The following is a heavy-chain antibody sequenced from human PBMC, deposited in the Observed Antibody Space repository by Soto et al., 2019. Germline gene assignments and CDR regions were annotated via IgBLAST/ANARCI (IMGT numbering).Heavy chain of an antibody. CDR1: GFSLINGGMG. CDR3: ARAVDRAISDIWFDP. J-gene: IGHJ5*02. D-gene: IGHD5-18*01. Sequence: SGPTLGNATETLTLTCTVSGFSLINGGMGVSWIRQPPGKALEWLAHIFSSDEKSYRTPLETRLTVSKDTSKSQVVLTMTNMDPLDTATYYCARAVDRAISDIWFDPWGQGTQVTVSS. V-gene: IGHV2-26*01. CDR2: IFSSDEK.